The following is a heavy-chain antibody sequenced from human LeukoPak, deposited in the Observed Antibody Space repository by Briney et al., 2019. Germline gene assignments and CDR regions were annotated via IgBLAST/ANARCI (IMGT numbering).Heavy chain of an antibody. CDR3: AKNAEYFQH. CDR2: IYYSGST. CDR1: GGSISSYY. J-gene: IGHJ1*01. V-gene: IGHV4-59*01. Sequence: SETLSLTCTVSGGSISSYYWSWIRQPPGKGPEWIGYIYYSGSTNYNPSLKSRVTISVDTSKNQFSLKLSSVTAADTAVYYCAKNAEYFQHWGQGTLVTVSS.